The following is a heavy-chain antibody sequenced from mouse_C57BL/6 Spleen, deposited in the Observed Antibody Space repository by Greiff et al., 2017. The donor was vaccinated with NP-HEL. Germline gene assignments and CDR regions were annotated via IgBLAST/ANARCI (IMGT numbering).Heavy chain of an antibody. J-gene: IGHJ1*03. V-gene: IGHV1-80*01. CDR1: GYAFSSYW. Sequence: VKLMESGAELVKPGASVKISCKASGYAFSSYWMNWVKQRPGKGLEWIGQIYPGDGDTNYNGKFKGKATLTADKSSSTAYMQLSSLTSEDSAVYFCARGGVYYGSSGYFDVWGTGTTVTVSS. CDR2: IYPGDGDT. CDR3: ARGGVYYGSSGYFDV. D-gene: IGHD1-1*01.